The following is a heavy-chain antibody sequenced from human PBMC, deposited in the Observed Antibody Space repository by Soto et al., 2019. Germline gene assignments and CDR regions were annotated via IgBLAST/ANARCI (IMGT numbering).Heavy chain of an antibody. J-gene: IGHJ6*02. CDR2: MSNHGSNY. Sequence: QVQLVASGGGVLQPGRSLRLSCAASGFTFTSYAMHWVRQAPGKRLEWVAVMSNHGSNYYYADSGRGRFTISRVNTKKSLFLQMSSLIGEESGVYYCARGTTIAIFDYAMDVWGQGTTVTVSS. D-gene: IGHD3-3*01. CDR3: ARGTTIAIFDYAMDV. CDR1: GFTFTSYA. V-gene: IGHV3-30-3*01.